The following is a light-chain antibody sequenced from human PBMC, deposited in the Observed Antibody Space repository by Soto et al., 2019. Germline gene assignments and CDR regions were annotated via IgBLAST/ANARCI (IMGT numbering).Light chain of an antibody. CDR1: QSVSSN. J-gene: IGKJ1*01. Sequence: EKVMTQSPATLSVSPGERATLSCRASQSVSSNLAWYQQRPGQAPRLLMYGASTRADGIPARFTGSGSGTEFTLTISSLQSEDFAVYYCQQYHIWPPWTSGQGTKVDIK. CDR3: QQYHIWPPWT. CDR2: GAS. V-gene: IGKV3-15*01.